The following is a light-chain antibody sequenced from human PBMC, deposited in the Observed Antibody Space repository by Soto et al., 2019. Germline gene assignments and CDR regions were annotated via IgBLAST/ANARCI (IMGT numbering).Light chain of an antibody. CDR2: AAS. Sequence: AIQMTQSPSSLSASVGDRVTITCRASQGIGNDLAWYQQKPGKAPKLLIYAASTLQSGVPSRFSGNGSGTDFTLTISSLQPGDLASYYRLQDFHFPLSFGGGTKVEIK. CDR1: QGIGND. J-gene: IGKJ4*01. V-gene: IGKV1-6*02. CDR3: LQDFHFPLS.